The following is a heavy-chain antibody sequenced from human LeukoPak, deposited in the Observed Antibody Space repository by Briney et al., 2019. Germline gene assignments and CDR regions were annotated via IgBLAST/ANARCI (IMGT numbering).Heavy chain of an antibody. J-gene: IGHJ4*02. V-gene: IGHV3-30-3*01. CDR2: ISYDGSNK. CDR3: ARGSHSSWPTDY. D-gene: IGHD6-13*01. CDR1: GFTFSSYA. Sequence: AGGSLRLSCAAPGFTFSSYAMHWVRQAPGKGLEWVAVISYDGSNKYYADSVKGRFTISRDNSKNTLYLQMNSLRAEDTAVYYCARGSHSSWPTDYWGQGTLVTVSS.